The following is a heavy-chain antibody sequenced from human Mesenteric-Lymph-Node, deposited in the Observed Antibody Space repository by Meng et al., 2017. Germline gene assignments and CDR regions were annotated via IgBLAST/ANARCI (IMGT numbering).Heavy chain of an antibody. J-gene: IGHJ4*02. CDR1: GDSISSGEYF. Sequence: QVQLQESGPGLVKPSQTLSLTCTVSGDSISSGEYFWSWIRQPPGKGLEWIGYMDYRGSTFYNLSLKSRVTISVDTSKNQFSLKLSSVTAADTAVYFCAGGELLWDYWGQGTLVTVSS. V-gene: IGHV4-30-4*01. D-gene: IGHD2-2*01. CDR2: MDYRGST. CDR3: AGGELLWDY.